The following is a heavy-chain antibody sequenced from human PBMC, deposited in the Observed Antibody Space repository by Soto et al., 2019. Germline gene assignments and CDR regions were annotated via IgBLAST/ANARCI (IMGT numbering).Heavy chain of an antibody. Sequence: QVQLVQSGAEVKKPGSSVKVSCKASGGTFSSYAISWVRQAPGQGLEWMGGIIPIFGTANYAQKCQVSVTITADESTSTAYMYRSSLRTEDTAGYYCARAHDDGGNDWADPCGQRTLFTVSS. CDR1: GGTFSSYA. CDR3: ARAHDDGGNDWADP. V-gene: IGHV1-69*01. CDR2: IIPIFGTA. J-gene: IGHJ5*02. D-gene: IGHD4-17*01.